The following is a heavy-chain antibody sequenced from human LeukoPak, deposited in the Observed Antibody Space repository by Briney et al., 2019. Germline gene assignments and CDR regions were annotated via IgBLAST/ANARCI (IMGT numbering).Heavy chain of an antibody. CDR3: ARGSAYYYDSSGSYYYYGMDV. V-gene: IGHV1-8*01. D-gene: IGHD3-22*01. J-gene: IGHJ6*02. Sequence: ASVKVSCKASGYTFTSYDIDWVRQAPGQGLEWMGWMNPNSGGTSYAQKFQGRVTMTRNTSISTAYMELSSLRSEDTAVYDCARGSAYYYDSSGSYYYYGMDVWGQGTTVTVS. CDR2: MNPNSGGT. CDR1: GYTFTSYD.